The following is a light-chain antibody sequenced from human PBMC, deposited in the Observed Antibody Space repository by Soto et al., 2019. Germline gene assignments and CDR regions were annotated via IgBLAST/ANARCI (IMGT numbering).Light chain of an antibody. CDR2: KGT. CDR1: DSDVGAYDP. J-gene: IGLJ1*01. Sequence: QSALAQPASVSGSPGQSITISCTGTDSDVGAYDPVSWYQQHPHKAPQLIIYKGTQRPSGVSNRFSGSTSGNAASLTISALQADDEADYFCCSSAPESTYVFGTGTKLTVL. V-gene: IGLV2-23*01. CDR3: CSSAPESTYV.